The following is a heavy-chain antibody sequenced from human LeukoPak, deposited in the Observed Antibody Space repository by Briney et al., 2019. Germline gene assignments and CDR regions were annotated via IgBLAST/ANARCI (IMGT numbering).Heavy chain of an antibody. CDR1: GFTSSSDT. V-gene: IGHV3-23*01. CDR3: AKGNSYGS. Sequence: PGGSLRPSCAASGFTSSSDTMSWGRRAPRKGQEWGSAICGSGGSTYYADSVKGRFTISRDNSKNTLYLQMNRLRAEDTAVYYCAKGNSYGSWGQGTLVTVSS. CDR2: ICGSGGST. D-gene: IGHD5-18*01. J-gene: IGHJ5*02.